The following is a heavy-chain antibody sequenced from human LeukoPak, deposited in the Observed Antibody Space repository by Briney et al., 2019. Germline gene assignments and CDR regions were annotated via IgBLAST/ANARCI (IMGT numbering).Heavy chain of an antibody. Sequence: PSETLSLTCTVSGGSISSYYWSWIRQPPGKGLEWIGYIYYSGSINYNPSLKSRVTISVDTSKNQFSLKLSSVTAADTAVYYCARHFNILTGANWFDPWGQGTLVTVSS. V-gene: IGHV4-59*08. J-gene: IGHJ5*02. D-gene: IGHD3-9*01. CDR2: IYYSGSI. CDR1: GGSISSYY. CDR3: ARHFNILTGANWFDP.